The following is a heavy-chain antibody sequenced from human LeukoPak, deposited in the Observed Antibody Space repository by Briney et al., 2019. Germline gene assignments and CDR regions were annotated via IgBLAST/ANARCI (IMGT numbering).Heavy chain of an antibody. CDR1: GFTFSSYA. V-gene: IGHV3-23*01. D-gene: IGHD2-21*02. Sequence: GGSLRLSCAASGFTFSSYAMSWVRQAPGKGLEWVSAISGSGGSTYYADSVKGRFTISRDNSKNTLYPQMNSLRAEDTAVYYCATTPRRVTAIAGLTDYWGQGTLVTVSS. CDR2: ISGSGGST. CDR3: ATTPRRVTAIAGLTDY. J-gene: IGHJ4*02.